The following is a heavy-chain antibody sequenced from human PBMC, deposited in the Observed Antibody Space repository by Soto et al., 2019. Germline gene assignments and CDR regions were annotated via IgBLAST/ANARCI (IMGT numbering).Heavy chain of an antibody. J-gene: IGHJ4*02. D-gene: IGHD1-7*01. CDR3: AREGYNLNYKGDY. Sequence: EVQLVESGGGLVKPGGSLRLTCTASGFTFSSYSLNWVRQAPGKGLEWVSSISSSSSYIYYADSVKGRFNISRDNAKNSLYLQMHSLRAEATAVYYCAREGYNLNYKGDYWGQGTLVTVSS. V-gene: IGHV3-21*01. CDR1: GFTFSSYS. CDR2: ISSSSSYI.